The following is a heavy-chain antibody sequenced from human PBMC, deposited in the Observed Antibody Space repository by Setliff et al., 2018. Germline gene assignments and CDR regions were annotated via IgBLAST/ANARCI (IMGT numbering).Heavy chain of an antibody. CDR1: GDSIRSHY. Sequence: SETLSLTCTVSGDSIRSHYWSWIRQAPGKELEWIGYIYHTGSTDSDPSLKSRVTISIDTAKKQFSLTLRSVTAADTAVYYCAREPWYYNFWSGYTRDYFDYWGQGTLVTVSS. D-gene: IGHD3-3*01. V-gene: IGHV4-59*11. J-gene: IGHJ4*02. CDR2: IYHTGST. CDR3: AREPWYYNFWSGYTRDYFDY.